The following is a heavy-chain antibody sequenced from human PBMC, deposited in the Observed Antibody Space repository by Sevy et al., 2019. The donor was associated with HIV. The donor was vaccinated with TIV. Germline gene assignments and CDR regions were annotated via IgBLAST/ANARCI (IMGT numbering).Heavy chain of an antibody. CDR3: AREAVAGRSGPWKADYYYAGMDV. D-gene: IGHD6-19*01. Sequence: GESLKISCVASGFTFSDYWMTWVRQAPGKGLEWVANIKQDGNEKYYMDSAKGRFTISRDNAKNSVYLQVNSLRAEDTAGYYCAREAVAGRSGPWKADYYYAGMDVWGQGTTVTVSS. CDR2: IKQDGNEK. CDR1: GFTFSDYW. V-gene: IGHV3-7*01. J-gene: IGHJ6*02.